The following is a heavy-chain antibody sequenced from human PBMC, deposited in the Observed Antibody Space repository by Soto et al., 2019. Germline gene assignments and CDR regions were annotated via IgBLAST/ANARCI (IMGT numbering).Heavy chain of an antibody. J-gene: IGHJ4*02. Sequence: GESLKISCKGSGYTFSKYWIGWVRQTPGKGLEWMGMIYPGDSDARYSPSFEGQVTFSADKSISTAYLQWSSLKASDTAIYYCGRQGGEYNTMSDYWGQGTLVTVSS. D-gene: IGHD3-10*01. CDR1: GYTFSKYW. CDR2: IYPGDSDA. CDR3: GRQGGEYNTMSDY. V-gene: IGHV5-51*01.